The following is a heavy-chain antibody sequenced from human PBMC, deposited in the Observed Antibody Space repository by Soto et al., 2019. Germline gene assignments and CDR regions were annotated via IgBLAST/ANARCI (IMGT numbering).Heavy chain of an antibody. CDR1: GFSLSTSGVG. J-gene: IGHJ4*02. CDR2: IYWNDDK. D-gene: IGHD3-9*01. CDR3: AHRPLSVRYFDCLFDY. V-gene: IGHV2-5*01. Sequence: SGPTLVNPPQTLTLTCTFSGFSLSTSGVGVGWIRQPPGKALEWLALIYWNDDKRYSPSLKSRLTITKDTSKNQVVLTMTNMDPVDTATYYCAHRPLSVRYFDCLFDYWGQGTLVTVSS.